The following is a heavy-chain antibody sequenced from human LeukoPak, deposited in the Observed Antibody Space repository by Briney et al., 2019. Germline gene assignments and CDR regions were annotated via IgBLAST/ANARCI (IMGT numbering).Heavy chain of an antibody. CDR2: IYYSGST. Sequence: SETPSLTCTVSGGSISSYYWSWIRQPPGKGLEWIGYIYYSGSTNYNPSLKSRVTISVDTSKNQFSLKLSPVTAADTAVYYCARADYYYYYMDVWGKGTTVTVSS. CDR1: GGSISSYY. V-gene: IGHV4-59*01. CDR3: ARADYYYYYMDV. J-gene: IGHJ6*03.